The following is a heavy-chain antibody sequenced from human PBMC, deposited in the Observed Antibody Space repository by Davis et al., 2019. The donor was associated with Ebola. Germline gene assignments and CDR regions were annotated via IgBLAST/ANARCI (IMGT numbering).Heavy chain of an antibody. Sequence: PGGSLRLSCAASGFTFSSYAKSWVRQAPGKGLEWVSGISGSGGSTYYANSVKGRFTISRDNPKNTLYLQMNSLRAEDTAVYYCAKGSLYGSRSITAGVDVWGQGTTVTVSS. CDR1: GFTFSSYA. CDR2: ISGSGGST. D-gene: IGHD4-17*01. CDR3: AKGSLYGSRSITAGVDV. J-gene: IGHJ6*02. V-gene: IGHV3-23*01.